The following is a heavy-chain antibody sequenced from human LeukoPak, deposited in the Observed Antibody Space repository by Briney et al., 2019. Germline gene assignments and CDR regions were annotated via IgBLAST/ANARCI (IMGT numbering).Heavy chain of an antibody. CDR1: GFGFGSNR. V-gene: IGHV3-74*01. Sequence: GSLRLSCAASGFGFGSNRMDWVRQAPGKGLVLVSHISPDARTITYADSVKGRFTISRDNSKNTLYLQMNSLRAEDTAVYYCAKAKNDYYYYMDVWGKGTTVTVSS. D-gene: IGHD2/OR15-2a*01. CDR3: AKAKNDYYYYMDV. CDR2: ISPDARTI. J-gene: IGHJ6*03.